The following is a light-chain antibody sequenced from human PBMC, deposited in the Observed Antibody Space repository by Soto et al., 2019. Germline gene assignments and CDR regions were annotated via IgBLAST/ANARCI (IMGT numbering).Light chain of an antibody. CDR1: SSNIGAGYD. Sequence: QSVLTQPPSVSGAPGQRVTISCTGSSSNIGAGYDVHWYQQLPGTAPKLLIYGNSNRPSGVPDRFSGSKSGTSASLAITGIQAADEADYYCQSYDSSLSGYVCGTGTKLTVL. V-gene: IGLV1-40*01. CDR3: QSYDSSLSGYV. CDR2: GNS. J-gene: IGLJ1*01.